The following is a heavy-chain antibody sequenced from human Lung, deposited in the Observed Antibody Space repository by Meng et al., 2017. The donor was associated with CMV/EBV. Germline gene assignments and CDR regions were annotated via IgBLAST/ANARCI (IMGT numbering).Heavy chain of an antibody. V-gene: IGHV4-59*01. CDR3: ATVYCSSYKICYPDS. D-gene: IGHD2-2*01. CDR1: GVSPNSYF. CDR2: IYNDGGST. J-gene: IGHJ4*02. Sequence: SETLSPXXSVPGVSPNSYFWTWVRQPPGKGLEWIGHIYNDGGSTDYNPSLNSRVALSSDTSRNQVSLRVTSVTAADTAAYYCATVYCSSYKICYPDSWGQGTLVXVSS.